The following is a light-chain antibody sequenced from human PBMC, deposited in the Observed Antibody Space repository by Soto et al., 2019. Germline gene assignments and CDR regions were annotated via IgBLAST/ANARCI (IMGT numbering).Light chain of an antibody. J-gene: IGLJ1*01. V-gene: IGLV2-14*01. CDR2: EVS. CDR1: SSDVGDYNY. Sequence: QSALTQPASVSGSPGQSITISCTGTSSDVGDYNYVSWYQQHPGKAPKLMIYEVSNRPSGVSNRFSGSKSGNTASLTISGLQDDDEADDYCCCSKTSSTSYVFGAGTKLTVL. CDR3: CCSKTSSTSYV.